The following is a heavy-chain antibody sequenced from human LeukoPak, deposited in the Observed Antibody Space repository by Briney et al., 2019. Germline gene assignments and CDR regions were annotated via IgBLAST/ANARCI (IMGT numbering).Heavy chain of an antibody. CDR1: GGTFSSYA. Sequence: ASVKVSCKASGGTFSSYAISWVRQAPGQGLEWMGGIIPIFGTANYAQKFQGRVTITADESTSTAYMELSSLRSEDTAVYYCARSDYGIVGATTAFDIWGQGTMVTVSS. D-gene: IGHD1-26*01. CDR2: IIPIFGTA. CDR3: ARSDYGIVGATTAFDI. J-gene: IGHJ3*02. V-gene: IGHV1-69*01.